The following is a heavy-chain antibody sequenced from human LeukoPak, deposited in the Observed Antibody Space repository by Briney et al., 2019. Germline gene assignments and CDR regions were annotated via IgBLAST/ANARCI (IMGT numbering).Heavy chain of an antibody. CDR1: GFTFSSYS. D-gene: IGHD2-2*01. CDR3: ARQKCTSASCLTKNAFDI. CDR2: ISSSSSTI. V-gene: IGHV3-48*04. Sequence: GGSLRLSCAASGFTFSSYSMNWVRQAPGKGLEWVSYISSSSSTIYYADSVKGRFTISRDNAKNSLYLQMNSLRAEDTAVYYCARQKCTSASCLTKNAFDIWGQGTMVTVSS. J-gene: IGHJ3*02.